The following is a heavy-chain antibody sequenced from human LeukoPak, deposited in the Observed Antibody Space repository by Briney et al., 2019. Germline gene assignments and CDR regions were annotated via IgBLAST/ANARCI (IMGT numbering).Heavy chain of an antibody. Sequence: ASVKVSCKASGYTFTSYYMHWVRQAPGQGLEWMGIINPSGGSTSYAQKFQGRVTMTRDTSTSTVYMELSSLRSEDTAVYYCARRQETYDSTGYQKPRAEYFQHWGQGTLVTVSS. CDR2: INPSGGST. CDR3: ARRQETYDSTGYQKPRAEYFQH. CDR1: GYTFTSYY. D-gene: IGHD3-22*01. J-gene: IGHJ1*01. V-gene: IGHV1-46*01.